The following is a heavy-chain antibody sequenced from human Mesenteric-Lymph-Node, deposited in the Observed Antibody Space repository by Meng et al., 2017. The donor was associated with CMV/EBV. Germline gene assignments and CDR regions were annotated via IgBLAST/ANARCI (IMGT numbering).Heavy chain of an antibody. CDR1: AYTFTSHD. D-gene: IGHD3-16*01. Sequence: QVRQLQSGTEGKEPVASKKVSCKASAYTFTSHDFSWLRQTAGQGLEWMGWLSAYNGNTNNAQKLQGRGTMTTDTSTSTAYMELRSLISDDTAVYYCARDYVWGSYIHRFDYWGQGTLVTASS. CDR2: LSAYNGNT. J-gene: IGHJ4*02. V-gene: IGHV1-18*01. CDR3: ARDYVWGSYIHRFDY.